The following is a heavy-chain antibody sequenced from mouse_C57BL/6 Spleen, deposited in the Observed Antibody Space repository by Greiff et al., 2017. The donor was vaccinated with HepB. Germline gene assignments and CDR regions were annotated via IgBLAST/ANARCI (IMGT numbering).Heavy chain of an antibody. CDR3: ARWDSNGDGLAY. J-gene: IGHJ3*01. Sequence: DVKLQESVAELVRPGASVKLSCTASGFNIKNTYMHWVKQSPEQGLEWIGRIDPANGNTKYAPKFQGKATITADTSSNTAYMQLSSLTSEDTAIYCCARWDSNGDGLAYWGQGTLVTVSA. CDR1: GFNIKNTY. D-gene: IGHD2-5*01. V-gene: IGHV14-3*01. CDR2: IDPANGNT.